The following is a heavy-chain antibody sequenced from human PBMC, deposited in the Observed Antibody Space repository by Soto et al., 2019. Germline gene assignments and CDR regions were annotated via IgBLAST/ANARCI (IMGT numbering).Heavy chain of an antibody. CDR2: IYYSGGT. D-gene: IGHD3-16*01. V-gene: IGHV4-61*01. CDR1: GGSVSSGSYY. CDR3: AREALGSHRFDP. J-gene: IGHJ5*02. Sequence: PSETLSLTCTVSGGSVSSGSYYWSWIRQPPGKGLEWIGYIYYSGGTNYNPSLKSRVTISVDTSKNQFSLKLSSVTAADTAVYYCAREALGSHRFDPWGQGTLVTVSS.